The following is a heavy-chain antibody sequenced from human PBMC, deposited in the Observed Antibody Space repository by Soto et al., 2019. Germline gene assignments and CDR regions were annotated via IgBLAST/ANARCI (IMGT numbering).Heavy chain of an antibody. V-gene: IGHV4-59*08. CDR3: AGSIAAAGTPFDP. CDR1: GGSISSYY. Sequence: QVQLQESGPGLVKPSETLSLTCTVSGGSISSYYWSWIRQPPGKGLEWIGYIYYSRSTNYNPSLKSRVTISVDTSKNQFSLKLSSVTAADTAVYYCAGSIAAAGTPFDPWGQGTLVTVSS. D-gene: IGHD6-13*01. CDR2: IYYSRST. J-gene: IGHJ5*02.